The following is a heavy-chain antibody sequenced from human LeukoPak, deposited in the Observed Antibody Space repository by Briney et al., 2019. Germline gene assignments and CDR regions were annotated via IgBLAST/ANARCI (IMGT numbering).Heavy chain of an antibody. CDR3: ARDHGRDIVVVPAAMHY. V-gene: IGHV1-2*02. CDR1: GYTFTGYY. CDR2: INPNSGGT. D-gene: IGHD2-2*01. J-gene: IGHJ4*02. Sequence: ASVKVSCKASGYTFTGYYVHWVRQAPGQGLEWMGWINPNSGGTNYAQKFQGRVTMTRDTSISTAYMELSRLRSDDTAVYYCARDHGRDIVVVPAAMHYWGQGTLVTVSS.